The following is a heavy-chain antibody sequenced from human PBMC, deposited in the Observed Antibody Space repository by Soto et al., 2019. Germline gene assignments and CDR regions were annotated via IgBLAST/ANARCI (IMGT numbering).Heavy chain of an antibody. CDR3: ARGPYYYDSSGYYFSGVDYYYAMDV. CDR2: MNPNSGNT. J-gene: IGHJ6*02. Sequence: GASVKVSCKASGYTFTSYDINWVRQATGQGLEWMGWMNPNSGNTGYAQKFQGRVTMTRNTSISTAYMELSSLRSEDTAVYYCARGPYYYDSSGYYFSGVDYYYAMDVWGQGTTVTVSS. V-gene: IGHV1-8*01. CDR1: GYTFTSYD. D-gene: IGHD3-22*01.